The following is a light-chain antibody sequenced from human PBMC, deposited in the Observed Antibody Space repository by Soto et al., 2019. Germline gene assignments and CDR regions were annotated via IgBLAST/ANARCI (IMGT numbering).Light chain of an antibody. CDR2: GAS. J-gene: IGKJ2*01. CDR3: QQYNNWPPYT. Sequence: EIVMTQSPVTLSVSPGERATLSCRASQSVSSNLAWYQQKPGQAPRLLIYGASTRATGIPARFSGSGSGTEFTLTIRSLQSEDFAVYYSQQYNNWPPYTVGHGTKLEI. V-gene: IGKV3-15*01. CDR1: QSVSSN.